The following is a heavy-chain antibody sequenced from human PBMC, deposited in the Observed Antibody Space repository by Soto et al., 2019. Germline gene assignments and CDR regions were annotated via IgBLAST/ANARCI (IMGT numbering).Heavy chain of an antibody. Sequence: ASVKVSCKASGYTFTSYDINWVRQATGQGLEWMGWMNPNSGNTGYAQKFQGRVTMTRNTSISTAYMELSSLRSEDTAVYYCAREVGYCSGGSCYSSYYYYYMDVWGKGTTVTVSS. CDR2: MNPNSGNT. CDR1: GYTFTSYD. J-gene: IGHJ6*03. D-gene: IGHD2-15*01. V-gene: IGHV1-8*01. CDR3: AREVGYCSGGSCYSSYYYYYMDV.